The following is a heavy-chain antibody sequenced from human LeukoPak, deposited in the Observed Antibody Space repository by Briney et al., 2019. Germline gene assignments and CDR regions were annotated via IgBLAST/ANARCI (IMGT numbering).Heavy chain of an antibody. CDR1: GYSFTSYW. CDR3: ARHHEAYYYGSGSSY. D-gene: IGHD3-10*01. CDR2: IYPGDSDA. Sequence: GESLKISCKGSGYSFTSYWIGWVRQMPGKGLEWMGIIYPGDSDARYSPSFQGQVTISADKSISTAYLQWSSLKASATAMYYCARHHEAYYYGSGSSYWGQGTLVTVSS. J-gene: IGHJ4*02. V-gene: IGHV5-51*01.